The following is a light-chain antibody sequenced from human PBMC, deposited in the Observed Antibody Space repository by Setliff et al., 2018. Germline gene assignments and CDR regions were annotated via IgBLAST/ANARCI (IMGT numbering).Light chain of an antibody. V-gene: IGLV2-14*01. Sequence: QSALTQPASVSGSPGQSITISCSGTIGDVGAYDFVSWYQHHPGKAPKLVIYEVTNRPSGISNRFSGSKSGNSASLIISGLQAGDEADYYCSAYTSSSTYVFGTGTKVTVL. CDR1: IGDVGAYDF. CDR2: EVT. CDR3: SAYTSSSTYV. J-gene: IGLJ1*01.